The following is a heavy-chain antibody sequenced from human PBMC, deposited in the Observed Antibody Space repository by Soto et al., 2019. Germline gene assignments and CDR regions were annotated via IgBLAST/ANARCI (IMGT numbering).Heavy chain of an antibody. V-gene: IGHV3-21*01. CDR1: GFTFSSYS. CDR2: ISSSSSYI. D-gene: IGHD2-2*01. J-gene: IGHJ6*03. Sequence: GGSLRLSCAASGFTFSSYSMNWVRQAPGKGLEWVSSISSSSSYIYYADSVKGRFTISRDNAKNSLYLQMNSLRAEDTAVYYCARGLYCSSTSCYRLGMDVWGKGTTVTVSS. CDR3: ARGLYCSSTSCYRLGMDV.